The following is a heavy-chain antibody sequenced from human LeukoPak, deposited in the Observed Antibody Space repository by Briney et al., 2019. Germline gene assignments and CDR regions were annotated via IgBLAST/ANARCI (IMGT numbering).Heavy chain of an antibody. V-gene: IGHV4-59*01. Sequence: TPSETLSLTCTVSGGSISSYYWSWIRQPPGKGPEWIGYIYYSGSTNYNPSLKSRVTISVDTSKNQFSLKLSSVTAADTAVYYCARAVGFTLVRGAVNNWFDPWGQGTLVTVSS. D-gene: IGHD3-10*01. J-gene: IGHJ5*02. CDR1: GGSISSYY. CDR3: ARAVGFTLVRGAVNNWFDP. CDR2: IYYSGST.